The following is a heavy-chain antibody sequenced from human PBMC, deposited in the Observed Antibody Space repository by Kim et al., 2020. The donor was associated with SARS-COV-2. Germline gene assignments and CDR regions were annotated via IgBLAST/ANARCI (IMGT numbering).Heavy chain of an antibody. J-gene: IGHJ6*03. CDR3: AKDGSSWSRYYYYYMDV. D-gene: IGHD6-13*01. V-gene: IGHV3-23*01. Sequence: VKGRVTISRDNSKNTLYLQMNSLRAEDTAVYYCAKDGSSWSRYYYYYMDVWGKGTTVTVSS.